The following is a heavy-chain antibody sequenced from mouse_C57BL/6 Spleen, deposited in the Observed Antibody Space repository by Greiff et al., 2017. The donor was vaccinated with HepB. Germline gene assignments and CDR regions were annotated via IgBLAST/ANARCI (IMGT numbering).Heavy chain of an antibody. V-gene: IGHV1-69*01. Sequence: VKLQQPGAELVMPGASVKLSCKASGYTFTSYWMHWVKQRPGQGLEWIGEIDPSDSYTNYNQKFKGKSTLTVDKSSSTAYMQLSSLTSEDSAVYYCARSGLRLGFAYWGQGTLVTVSA. CDR3: ARSGLRLGFAY. CDR1: GYTFTSYW. J-gene: IGHJ3*01. CDR2: IDPSDSYT. D-gene: IGHD3-2*02.